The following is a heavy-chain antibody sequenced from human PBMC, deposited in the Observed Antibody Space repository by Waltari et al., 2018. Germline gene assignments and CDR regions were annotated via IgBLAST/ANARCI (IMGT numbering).Heavy chain of an antibody. V-gene: IGHV3-48*03. CDR3: TRERSVTGKGNLDY. CDR1: GFTFSSYE. D-gene: IGHD3-10*01. J-gene: IGHJ4*02. CDR2: ISSGGSNI. Sequence: EVQLVESGGGLVQTGGSLRLSCAASGFTFSSYEMNWVRQAPGEGLEWVSDISSGGSNIFYAESWKGRFTISRDNAKNSLYLQMNSLRVEDTAVYYCTRERSVTGKGNLDYWGQGTLVTVSS.